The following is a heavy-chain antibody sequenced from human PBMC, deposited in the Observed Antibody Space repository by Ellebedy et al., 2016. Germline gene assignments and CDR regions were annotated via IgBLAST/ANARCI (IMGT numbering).Heavy chain of an antibody. D-gene: IGHD2-2*02. CDR1: GGTFSSYA. CDR2: IIPIFGTA. CDR3: ARDIVGVVPAAINYFQH. V-gene: IGHV1-69*13. J-gene: IGHJ1*01. Sequence: SVKVSXKATGGTFSSYAISWVRQAPGKGLEWMGGIIPIFGTANYAQKFQDRVTITVDESTSTAYMELSSLRSEDTAVYYCARDIVGVVPAAINYFQHWGQGTLVTVSS.